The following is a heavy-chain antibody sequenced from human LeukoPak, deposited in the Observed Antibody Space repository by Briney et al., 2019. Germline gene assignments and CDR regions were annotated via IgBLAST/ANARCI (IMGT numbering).Heavy chain of an antibody. J-gene: IGHJ4*02. CDR2: INPNSGGT. Sequence: ASVKVSCKASGYTFTGYYMHWVRQAPGQGLEWMGRINPNSGGTNYAQKFQGRVTMTRDTSISTAYMELSRLRSDDTAVYYCAWVVVVITDSSYYFDYWGQGTLVTVSS. CDR1: GYTFTGYY. V-gene: IGHV1-2*06. CDR3: AWVVVVITDSSYYFDY. D-gene: IGHD3-22*01.